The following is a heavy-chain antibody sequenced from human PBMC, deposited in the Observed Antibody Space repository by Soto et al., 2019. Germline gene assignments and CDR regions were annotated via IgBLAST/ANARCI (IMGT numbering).Heavy chain of an antibody. J-gene: IGHJ6*03. CDR2: IDHSGSS. D-gene: IGHD3-3*01. V-gene: IGHV4-34*01. CDR1: GGSLSGYY. CDR3: ARGQGVPSNVPADDFWRLGRYYYMDV. Sequence: QVQLQQWGAGLLKPSDTLSLTCGVYGGSLSGYYWSWIRQPPGKGLEWIGEIDHSGSSNFNPSLKSRVTVSVXXXXXXXXXXXXXXXXXXXXXXXCARGQGVPSNVPADDFWRLGRYYYMDVWGKGTPVTVSS.